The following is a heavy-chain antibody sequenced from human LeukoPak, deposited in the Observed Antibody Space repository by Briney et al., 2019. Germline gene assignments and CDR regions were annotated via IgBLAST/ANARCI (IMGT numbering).Heavy chain of an antibody. D-gene: IGHD1-26*01. CDR3: AREGAGYFDY. CDR1: GFTFDDYA. V-gene: IGHV3-9*01. Sequence: PGGSLRLSCAASGFTFDDYAMHWVRQAPGKGLEWVSGISWNSGSIGYADSVKGRFTISRDNSKNTLYLQMNSLRAEDTAVYYCAREGAGYFDYWGQGTLVTVSS. J-gene: IGHJ4*02. CDR2: ISWNSGSI.